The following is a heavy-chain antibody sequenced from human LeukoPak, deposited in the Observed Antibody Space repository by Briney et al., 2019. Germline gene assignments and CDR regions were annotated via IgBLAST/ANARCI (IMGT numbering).Heavy chain of an antibody. Sequence: SETLSLTCSVSGASLSTSPYYWGWIRQPPGKGLEWIGNIYYTGSTYYNVSLNSRVTISIDTSKNLFSLRLNSMTAADTAVYYCARDQWADTEFDPWGQGTLVSVSS. CDR2: IYYTGST. CDR3: ARDQWADTEFDP. CDR1: GASLSTSPYY. V-gene: IGHV4-39*02. J-gene: IGHJ5*02. D-gene: IGHD1-26*01.